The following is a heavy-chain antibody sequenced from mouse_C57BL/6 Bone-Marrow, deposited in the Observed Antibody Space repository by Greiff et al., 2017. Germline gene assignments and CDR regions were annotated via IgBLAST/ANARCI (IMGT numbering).Heavy chain of an antibody. J-gene: IGHJ3*01. V-gene: IGHV5-6*01. D-gene: IGHD2-3*01. CDR3: ARRDGYSERFAY. Sequence: EVQRVESGGDLVKPGGSLKLSCAASGFTFSSYGMSWVRQTPDKRLEWVGTISSGGSYTYYPDSVKGRFTFSRDHASNTLYLQMSSLTSEDTAMYYCARRDGYSERFAYWGQGTLVTVSA. CDR1: GFTFSSYG. CDR2: ISSGGSYT.